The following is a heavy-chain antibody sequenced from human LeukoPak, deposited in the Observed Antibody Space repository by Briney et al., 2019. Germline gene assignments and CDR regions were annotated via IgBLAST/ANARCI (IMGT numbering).Heavy chain of an antibody. D-gene: IGHD6-13*01. CDR3: ARGVSSSWYYFDY. CDR2: INHSGST. Sequence: KPSETLSLTCAVYGGSFSGYYWSWIRQPPGKGLEWIGEINHSGSTNYNPSLKSRVTISVDTSKNQFSLKLSSVTAADTAVYYCARGVSSSWYYFDYWGQGTLVAVSS. V-gene: IGHV4-34*01. J-gene: IGHJ4*02. CDR1: GGSFSGYY.